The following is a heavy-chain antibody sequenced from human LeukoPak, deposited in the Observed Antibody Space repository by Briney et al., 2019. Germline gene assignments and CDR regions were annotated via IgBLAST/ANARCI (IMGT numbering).Heavy chain of an antibody. V-gene: IGHV4-4*02. J-gene: IGHJ5*02. CDR2: IYHSGST. CDR3: ARARDYYDSSGYCWFDP. D-gene: IGHD3-22*01. Sequence: SGTLSLTCAVSGASISSSNWLSWVRQPPGKGLEWIGEIYHSGSTNYNPSLKSRVTISVDTSKNQFSLKLSSVTAADTAVYYCARARDYYDSSGYCWFDPWGQGTLVTVSS. CDR1: GASISSSNW.